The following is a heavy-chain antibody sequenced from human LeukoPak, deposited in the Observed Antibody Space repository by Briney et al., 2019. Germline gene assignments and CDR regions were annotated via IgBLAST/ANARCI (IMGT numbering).Heavy chain of an antibody. V-gene: IGHV4-34*01. CDR3: AREIAHSGSYFNY. J-gene: IGHJ4*02. CDR2: INHSGST. D-gene: IGHD1-26*01. CDR1: GGSFSGYY. Sequence: SETLSLTCAVYGGSFSGYYWSWIRQPPGKGLEWIGEINHSGSTNYNPSLKSRVTISVDTSKNQFSLKLSSVTAAATAVYYCAREIAHSGSYFNYWGQGTLVTVSS.